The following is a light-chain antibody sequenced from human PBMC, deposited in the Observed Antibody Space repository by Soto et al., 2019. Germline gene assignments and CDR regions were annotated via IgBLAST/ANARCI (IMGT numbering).Light chain of an antibody. CDR3: QQSFSTPT. Sequence: EIQMTQSPSSLSTSIGDRVTLTCRASQRINIYLNWYRQKPGKAPELLIYSASNLQSGVPSRFSGSGSGTDFTLTISGLQSEDFATYYCQQSFSTPTVGQGTRLEIK. J-gene: IGKJ5*01. CDR1: QRINIY. V-gene: IGKV1-39*01. CDR2: SAS.